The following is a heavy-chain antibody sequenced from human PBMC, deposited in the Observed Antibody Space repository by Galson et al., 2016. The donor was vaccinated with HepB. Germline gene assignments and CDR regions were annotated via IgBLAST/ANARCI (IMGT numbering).Heavy chain of an antibody. CDR1: GFTFSNYA. CDR2: ISGSGGST. CDR3: AKSGFFGELDK. Sequence: SLRLSWAASGFTFSNYAMSWVRQAPGKGLEWVSAISGSGGSTYYADSVQGRFTISRDNSKNTLFLRMNSVGVEDTAVYFCAKSGFFGELDKWGQGTGVVVSS. J-gene: IGHJ4*02. D-gene: IGHD3-10*01. V-gene: IGHV3-23*01.